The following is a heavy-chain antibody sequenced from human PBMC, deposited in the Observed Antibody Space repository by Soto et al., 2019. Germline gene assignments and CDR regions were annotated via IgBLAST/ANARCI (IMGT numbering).Heavy chain of an antibody. D-gene: IGHD2-2*01. J-gene: IGHJ6*02. CDR3: ARVDCSSTSCYPGGYYYYYGMDV. Sequence: GASVKVSCKACGVTFSSYAISWVRQAPGQGLEWMGGIIPIFGTANYAQKFQGRVTITADESTSTAYMELSSLRSEDTAVYYCARVDCSSTSCYPGGYYYYYGMDVWGQGTTVTVS. CDR2: IIPIFGTA. V-gene: IGHV1-69*13. CDR1: GVTFSSYA.